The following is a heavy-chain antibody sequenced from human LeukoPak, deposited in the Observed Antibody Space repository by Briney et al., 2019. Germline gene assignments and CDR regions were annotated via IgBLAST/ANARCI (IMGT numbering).Heavy chain of an antibody. D-gene: IGHD1-26*01. CDR1: GGSISSGGYY. CDR3: AREYSGGYAYFDY. CDR2: IYYSGST. J-gene: IGHJ4*02. V-gene: IGHV4-31*03. Sequence: SQTLSLTCTVSGGSISSGGYYWSWIRQHPGKGLEWIGYIYYSGSTYYNPSLKSRVTISVDTSKNQFSLKLSSVTAADTAVYYCAREYSGGYAYFDYWGQGTLVTVSS.